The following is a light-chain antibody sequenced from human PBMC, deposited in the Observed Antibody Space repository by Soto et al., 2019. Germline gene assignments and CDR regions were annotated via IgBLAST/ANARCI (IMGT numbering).Light chain of an antibody. CDR2: KAS. V-gene: IGKV1-5*03. J-gene: IGKJ1*01. CDR3: QHYNSYPWT. Sequence: DIQMTQSPSTLSASVGDRVTITCRASQSISSWLAWYQQKPGKAPKLLIYKASSLESGVPSRFSGSGSGTEFTLTISSLHPDDSATYYCQHYNSYPWTFGQGTKVDI. CDR1: QSISSW.